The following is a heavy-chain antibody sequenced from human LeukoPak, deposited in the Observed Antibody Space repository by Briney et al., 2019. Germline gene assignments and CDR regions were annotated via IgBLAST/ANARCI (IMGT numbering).Heavy chain of an antibody. CDR2: FKTKYSQV. Sequence: GSLRLSCAASGFTFSDYAMNWVRQAPGKGLEWVSTFKTKYSQVYYAESVRGRFTISTDNSEKTVYLQMNSLRAEDAALYYCARSVPDYTRFDYWGQGALVTVSS. D-gene: IGHD4-11*01. V-gene: IGHV3-23*05. J-gene: IGHJ4*02. CDR1: GFTFSDYA. CDR3: ARSVPDYTRFDY.